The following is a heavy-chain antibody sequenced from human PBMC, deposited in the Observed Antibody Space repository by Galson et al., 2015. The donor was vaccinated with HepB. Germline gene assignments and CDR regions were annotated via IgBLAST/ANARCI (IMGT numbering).Heavy chain of an antibody. CDR3: ARRLYYDFQYGYRVQPTYVMAV. Sequence: SETLSLTCTVSGGSISNYYWSWIRQPPGKGLEWIGNIHYSGSSNYKPSLKSRITISVDTSQNKFSLKLSFVTAADTAVYYCARRLYYDFQYGYRVQPTYVMAVWDQGTTVIVSS. CDR1: GGSISNYY. CDR2: IHYSGSS. J-gene: IGHJ6*02. D-gene: IGHD3-3*01. V-gene: IGHV4-59*01.